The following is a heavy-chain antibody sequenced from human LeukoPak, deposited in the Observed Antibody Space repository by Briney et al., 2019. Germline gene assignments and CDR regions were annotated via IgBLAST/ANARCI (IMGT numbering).Heavy chain of an antibody. Sequence: SETLSLTCTVSGGSISSSSYYWGWIRQPPGKGLEWIGSIYYSGSTYYNPSLKSRVTISVDTSKNQFSLKLSSVTAADTAVYYCARLTLLYDISAGYWGQGTLVTVSS. V-gene: IGHV4-39*01. CDR3: ARLTLLYDISAGY. CDR1: GGSISSSSYY. D-gene: IGHD3-9*01. CDR2: IYYSGST. J-gene: IGHJ4*02.